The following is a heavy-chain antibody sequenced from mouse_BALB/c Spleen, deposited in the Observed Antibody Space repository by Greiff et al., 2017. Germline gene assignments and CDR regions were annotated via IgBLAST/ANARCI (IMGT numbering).Heavy chain of an antibody. CDR1: GFTFSSFG. D-gene: IGHD2-2*01. CDR3: ARFGYPWFAY. J-gene: IGHJ3*01. CDR2: ISSGSSTI. V-gene: IGHV5-17*02. Sequence: EVQRVESGGGLVQPGGSRKLSCAASGFTFSSFGMHWVRQAPEKGLEWVAYISSGSSTIYYADTVKGRFTISRDNPKNTLFLQMTSLRSEDTAMYYCARFGYPWFAYWGQGTLVTVSA.